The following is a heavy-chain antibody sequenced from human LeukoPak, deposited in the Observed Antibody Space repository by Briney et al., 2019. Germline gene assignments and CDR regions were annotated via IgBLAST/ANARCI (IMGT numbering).Heavy chain of an antibody. CDR1: GGSISSYY. CDR3: ARLRGDYYDY. CDR2: IYYSGST. V-gene: IGHV4-59*08. Sequence: SETLSLTCTVSGGSISSYYWSWIRQPPGKGLEWIGNIYYSGSTNYNLSLKSRVTISVDTSKNQFSLKLSSVTAADTAVYYCARLRGDYYDYWGQGTQVTVSS. J-gene: IGHJ4*02. D-gene: IGHD3-3*01.